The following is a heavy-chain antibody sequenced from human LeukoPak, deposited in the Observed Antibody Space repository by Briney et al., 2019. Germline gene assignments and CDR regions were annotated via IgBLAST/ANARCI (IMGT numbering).Heavy chain of an antibody. V-gene: IGHV1-69*01. CDR1: GGTFSSYA. J-gene: IGHJ5*02. Sequence: GSSVKVSCKASGGTFSSYAISWVRQAPGQGLEWMGGIIPIFGTANYAQKFQGRVTITADESTSTAYMELSSLRSEDTAVYYCAREVLSSDGSSWYWGDRFDPWGQGTLVTVSS. CDR2: IIPIFGTA. CDR3: AREVLSSDGSSWYWGDRFDP. D-gene: IGHD6-13*01.